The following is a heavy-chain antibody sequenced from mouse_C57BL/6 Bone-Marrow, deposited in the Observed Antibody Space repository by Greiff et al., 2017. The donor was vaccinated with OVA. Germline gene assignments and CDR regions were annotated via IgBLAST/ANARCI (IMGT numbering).Heavy chain of an antibody. V-gene: IGHV5-16*01. J-gene: IGHJ1*03. D-gene: IGHD1-1*01. CDR3: ARHYYGSSHWYFDV. CDR2: INYDGSST. Sequence: EVKVEESEGGLVQPGSSMKLSCTASGFTFSDYYMAWVRQVPEKGLEWVANINYDGSSTYYLDSLKSRFIISRDNAKNILYLQMSSLKSEDTATYYCARHYYGSSHWYFDVWGTGTTVTVSS. CDR1: GFTFSDYY.